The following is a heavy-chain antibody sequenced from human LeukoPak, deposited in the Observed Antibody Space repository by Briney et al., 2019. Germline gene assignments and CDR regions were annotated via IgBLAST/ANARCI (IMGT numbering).Heavy chain of an antibody. V-gene: IGHV4-34*01. Sequence: SETLSLTCAVYGGSFSGYYWSWIRQPPGKGLEWIGEINHSGSTNYNPSLKSRVTISVDTSKNQFSLKLSSVTAADTAVYYCARDGRYFDWLSPWYFDLWGRGTLVTVSS. D-gene: IGHD3-9*01. CDR2: INHSGST. J-gene: IGHJ2*01. CDR3: ARDGRYFDWLSPWYFDL. CDR1: GGSFSGYY.